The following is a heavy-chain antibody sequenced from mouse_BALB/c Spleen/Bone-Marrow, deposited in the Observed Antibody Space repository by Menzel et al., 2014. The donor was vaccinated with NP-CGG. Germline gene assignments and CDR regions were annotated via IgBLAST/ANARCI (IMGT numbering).Heavy chain of an antibody. D-gene: IGHD2-14*01. CDR3: ARGYDEGFAY. CDR2: IDPANGNT. Sequence: VQLKESGAELVKPGASVELSCTASGFNIKDTYMHWVKQRPEQGLEWIGRIDPANGNTKYDPKFQGKATITADTSSNTAYLQLSSLTSEDTAVYYCARGYDEGFAYWGQETLVTVPA. J-gene: IGHJ3*01. V-gene: IGHV14-3*02. CDR1: GFNIKDTY.